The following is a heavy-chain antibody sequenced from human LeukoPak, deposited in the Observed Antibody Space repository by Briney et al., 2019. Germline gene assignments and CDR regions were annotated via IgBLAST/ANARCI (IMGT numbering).Heavy chain of an antibody. J-gene: IGHJ4*01. CDR3: ARVSSGGSHY. D-gene: IGHD6-25*01. Sequence: GGSLRLSCAASGFTFSSYAMHWVRQAPGKGLEWVSDIRSSGSSTYYADSVKGRFTISRDNSKNTLYLQMNSLRADDTAVYYCARVSSGGSHYWGQGTLVTVSS. CDR2: IRSSGSST. V-gene: IGHV3-23*01. CDR1: GFTFSSYA.